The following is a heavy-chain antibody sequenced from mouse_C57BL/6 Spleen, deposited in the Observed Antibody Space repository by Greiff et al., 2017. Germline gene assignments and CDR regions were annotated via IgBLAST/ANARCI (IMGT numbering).Heavy chain of an antibody. Sequence: QVQLKESGAELARPGASVKLSCKASGYTFTSYGISWVKQRTGQGLEWIGEIYPRSGNTYYNEKFKGKATLTADKSSSTAYMELRSLTSEDSAVYFCARSDYSNSRYFDYWGQGTTLTVSS. CDR1: GYTFTSYG. CDR2: IYPRSGNT. CDR3: ARSDYSNSRYFDY. D-gene: IGHD2-5*01. V-gene: IGHV1-81*01. J-gene: IGHJ2*01.